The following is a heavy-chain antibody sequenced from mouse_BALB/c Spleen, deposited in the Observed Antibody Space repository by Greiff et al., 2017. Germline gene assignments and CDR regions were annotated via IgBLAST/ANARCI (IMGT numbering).Heavy chain of an antibody. CDR2: IDPFNGGT. Sequence: VQLQQSGPELMKPGASVKISCKASGYSFTSYYMHWVKQSHGKSLEWIGYIDPFNGGTSYNQKFKGKATLTVDKSSSTAYVHLSSLTSEDSAVYYCARGYDVAYWGQGTLVTVSA. CDR1: GYSFTSYY. V-gene: IGHV1S135*01. J-gene: IGHJ3*01. D-gene: IGHD2-14*01. CDR3: ARGYDVAY.